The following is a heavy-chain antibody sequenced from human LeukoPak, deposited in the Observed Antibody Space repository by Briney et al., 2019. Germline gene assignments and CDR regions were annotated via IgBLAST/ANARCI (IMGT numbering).Heavy chain of an antibody. J-gene: IGHJ3*02. CDR3: ARRFYYDSSGYYGVAFDI. V-gene: IGHV5-51*01. CDR2: IYPGDSDT. D-gene: IGHD3-22*01. Sequence: GESLKISCKGSGYSFTSYWIGWVRQMPGKGLEWMGIIYPGDSDTRYSPSFQGQVTISADKSISTAYLQWSSLKASDTAMYYCARRFYYDSSGYYGVAFDIWGQGTMVTVSS. CDR1: GYSFTSYW.